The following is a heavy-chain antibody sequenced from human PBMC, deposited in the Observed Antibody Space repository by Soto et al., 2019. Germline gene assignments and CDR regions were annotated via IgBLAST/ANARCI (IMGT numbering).Heavy chain of an antibody. CDR1: GFSFGSYA. Sequence: GGSLRLSCAASGFSFGSYALSWVRQAPGEGLEWVSTISGSDGKTFYADSVKGRFSISRDTSQSTLYLQMNSLRADDTAMYYCARWSYLDYWGQGTRVTVSS. CDR3: ARWSYLDY. CDR2: ISGSDGKT. V-gene: IGHV3-23*01. D-gene: IGHD3-3*01. J-gene: IGHJ4*02.